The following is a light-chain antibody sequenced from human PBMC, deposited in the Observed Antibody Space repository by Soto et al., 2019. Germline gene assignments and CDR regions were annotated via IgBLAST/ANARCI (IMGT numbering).Light chain of an antibody. V-gene: IGKV3-20*01. J-gene: IGKJ2*01. CDR1: QSITISH. CDR3: QHYGGSPLYT. Sequence: EIVLTQSPGTLSLSPGERATLSCRASQSITISHLAWYQQKPGQAPRLLIYDISRRATGIPDRFSGSASGTDFTLTVSRLEPEDFAVYFCQHYGGSPLYTFGQGTKMEIK. CDR2: DIS.